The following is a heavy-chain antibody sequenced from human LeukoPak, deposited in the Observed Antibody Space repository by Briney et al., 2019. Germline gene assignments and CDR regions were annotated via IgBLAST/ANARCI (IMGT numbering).Heavy chain of an antibody. Sequence: GGSLRLSCAASGFTFSSYAMSWVRQAPGKGLEWVSAISGSGGSAYYADSVKGRFTISRDNSKNTLYLQMNSLRAEDTAVYYCAKDRGRITIFGVVQPDYYYYGMDVWGQGTTVTVSS. D-gene: IGHD3-3*01. V-gene: IGHV3-23*01. CDR3: AKDRGRITIFGVVQPDYYYYGMDV. CDR1: GFTFSSYA. CDR2: ISGSGGSA. J-gene: IGHJ6*02.